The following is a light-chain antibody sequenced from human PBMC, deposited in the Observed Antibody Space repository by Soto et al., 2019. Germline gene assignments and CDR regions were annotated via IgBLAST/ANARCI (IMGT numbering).Light chain of an antibody. Sequence: QSALTQPASVSGSPGQSITISCTGTRSNMGFYNYVSCYQQYPGKAPKVVIYEAKNRPSGVSNRFSGSKSGNTASLTISGLQADDEADYYFCSYTSSSTLYVFGTGTKLTVL. V-gene: IGLV2-14*01. J-gene: IGLJ1*01. CDR1: RSNMGFYNY. CDR2: EAK. CDR3: CSYTSSSTLYV.